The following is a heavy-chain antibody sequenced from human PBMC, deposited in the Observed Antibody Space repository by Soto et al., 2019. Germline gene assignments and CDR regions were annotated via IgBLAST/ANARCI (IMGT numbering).Heavy chain of an antibody. D-gene: IGHD3-22*01. CDR1: GYTFTGYY. J-gene: IGHJ4*02. CDR3: ARGDESRGYYLVGYYDY. Sequence: SSVKVSCKASGYTFTGYYMHWVRQAPGQGLEWMGWIKPNSGDTNYAQKFQGRVTMTRGTSISTAYMELSSLRSDDTAVYYCARGDESRGYYLVGYYDYWGRGTLVTVSS. CDR2: IKPNSGDT. V-gene: IGHV1-2*02.